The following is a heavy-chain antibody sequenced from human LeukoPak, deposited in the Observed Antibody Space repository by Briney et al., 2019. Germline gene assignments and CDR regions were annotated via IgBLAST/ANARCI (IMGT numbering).Heavy chain of an antibody. J-gene: IGHJ4*02. Sequence: GGSLRLSCAASGFVFSNYGMHWVRQAPGKGLEWVAVISYEGGTQYYVDSVKGRFTISRDNSKNTLYLQMNSLRVEDTAVYYCAKETTAHTSRTLDYWGQGTLVTVSS. CDR3: AKETTAHTSRTLDY. CDR1: GFVFSNYG. V-gene: IGHV3-30*18. D-gene: IGHD2-2*01. CDR2: ISYEGGTQ.